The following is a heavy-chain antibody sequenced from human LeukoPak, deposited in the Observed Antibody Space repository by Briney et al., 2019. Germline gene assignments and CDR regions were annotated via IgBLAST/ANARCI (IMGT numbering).Heavy chain of an antibody. CDR2: INPSSGVT. Sequence: ASVKVSCKTSGYSFIDYYIHWVRQAPGQGLGWMGWINPSSGVTKFSQELQDRVTLTRDTSLSTAYMELNSLTFDDTAIYYCAREDTYGEYRPFDFWGQGAPVTVSS. J-gene: IGHJ4*02. CDR3: AREDTYGEYRPFDF. CDR1: GYSFIDYY. D-gene: IGHD5-18*01. V-gene: IGHV1-2*02.